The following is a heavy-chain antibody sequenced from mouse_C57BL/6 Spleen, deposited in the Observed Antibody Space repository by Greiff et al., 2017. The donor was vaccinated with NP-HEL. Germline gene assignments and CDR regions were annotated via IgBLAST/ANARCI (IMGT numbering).Heavy chain of an antibody. CDR2: IDPSDSET. V-gene: IGHV1-52*01. J-gene: IGHJ4*01. CDR3: ARTYEYGEAMDY. CDR1: GYTFTSYW. Sequence: QVQLQQPGAELVRPGSSVQLSCKASGYTFTSYWMHWVKQRPIQGLEWIGNIDPSDSETHYNQKFKDKATLTVDKSSSTAYMQLSSLTSEDSAVYYCARTYEYGEAMDYWGQGTSVTVSS. D-gene: IGHD2-4*01.